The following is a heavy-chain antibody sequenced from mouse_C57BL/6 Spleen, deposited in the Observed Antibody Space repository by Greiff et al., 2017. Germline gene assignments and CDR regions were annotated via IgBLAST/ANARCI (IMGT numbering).Heavy chain of an antibody. Sequence: VKLMESGAELVKPGASVKISCKASGYAFSSYWMNWVKQRPGKGLEWIGQIYPGDGDTNYNGKFKGKATLTADKSSSTAYMQLSSLTSEDSAVYFCARLGSNYDWFAYWGQGTLVTVSA. V-gene: IGHV1-80*01. J-gene: IGHJ3*01. CDR1: GYAFSSYW. CDR3: ARLGSNYDWFAY. D-gene: IGHD2-5*01. CDR2: IYPGDGDT.